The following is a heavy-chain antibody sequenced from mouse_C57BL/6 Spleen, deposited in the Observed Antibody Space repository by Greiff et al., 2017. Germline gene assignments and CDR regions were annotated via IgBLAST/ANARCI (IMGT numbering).Heavy chain of an antibody. CDR1: GFTFSSYA. Sequence: EVMLVESGEGLVKPGGSLKLSCAASGFTFSSYAMSWVRQTPEKRLEWVAYISSGGDYIYYADTVKGRFTISRDNARNTLYLQMSSLKSEDTAMYYCTHSNRDYYAMDYWGQGTSVTVSS. CDR2: ISSGGDYI. CDR3: THSNRDYYAMDY. D-gene: IGHD2-5*01. V-gene: IGHV5-9-1*02. J-gene: IGHJ4*01.